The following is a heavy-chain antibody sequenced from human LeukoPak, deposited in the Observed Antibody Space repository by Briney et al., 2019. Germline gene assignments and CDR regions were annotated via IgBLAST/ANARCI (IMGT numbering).Heavy chain of an antibody. CDR1: GFTFSSYA. J-gene: IGHJ4*02. Sequence: TGGSLRLSCAASGFTFSSYAMSWVRQAPGKGLEWVSGISGSGGSTYYADSVKGRFTISRDNSKNTLYLQMNSLRAEDTAVYYCAKGIVATTPAPNFDYWGQGTLVTVSS. D-gene: IGHD5-12*01. CDR3: AKGIVATTPAPNFDY. V-gene: IGHV3-23*01. CDR2: ISGSGGST.